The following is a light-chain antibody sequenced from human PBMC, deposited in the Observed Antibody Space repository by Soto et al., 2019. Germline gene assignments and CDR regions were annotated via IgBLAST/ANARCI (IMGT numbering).Light chain of an antibody. CDR2: EVR. CDR3: SSYAGSNNLYV. J-gene: IGLJ1*01. V-gene: IGLV2-14*01. Sequence: QSVLTQPASVSGSPGQSITVSCTGTNTDVGGYNYVSWYQHRPGKAPRLMIYEVRNRLSGVSNRFSGSKSGNTASLSVSGLQAEDEADYYCSSYAGSNNLYVFGTGTKLTVL. CDR1: NTDVGGYNY.